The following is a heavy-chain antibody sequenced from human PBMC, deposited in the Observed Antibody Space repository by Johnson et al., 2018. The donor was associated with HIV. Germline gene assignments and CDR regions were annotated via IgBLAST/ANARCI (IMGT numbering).Heavy chain of an antibody. CDR2: ISYDGSNK. CDR1: GFTFSSYA. V-gene: IGHV3-30-3*02. J-gene: IGHJ3*02. D-gene: IGHD6-19*01. Sequence: QVQLVESGGGVVQPGRSLRLSCAASGFTFSSYAMHWVRQAPGKGLEWVAVISYDGSNKYYADSVKGRFTISRDNSKNTLYLQMDSLRAEDTAVYYCAKEPWHSSLSLIGLFVFDIRGQATMVTVSS. CDR3: AKEPWHSSLSLIGLFVFDI.